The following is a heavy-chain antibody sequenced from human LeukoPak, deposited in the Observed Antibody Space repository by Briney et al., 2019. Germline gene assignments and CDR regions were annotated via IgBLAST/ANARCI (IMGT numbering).Heavy chain of an antibody. CDR3: AREIRSRGTGWFDP. CDR1: GGSVSSGSHY. J-gene: IGHJ5*02. CDR2: IYYSGST. Sequence: PSEALSLTCTVSGGSVSSGSHYWSWIRQPPGKGLEWIGYIYYSGSTNYNPSLKSRVTISVDTSKNQFSLKLSSVTAADTAVYYCAREIRSRGTGWFDPWGQGTLVTVSS. D-gene: IGHD1-1*01. V-gene: IGHV4-61*01.